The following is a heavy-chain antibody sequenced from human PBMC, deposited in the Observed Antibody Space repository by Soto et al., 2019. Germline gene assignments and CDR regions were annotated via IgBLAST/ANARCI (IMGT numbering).Heavy chain of an antibody. Sequence: EVQLVESGGGLVQPGGSLRLSCAASGFTFSTYWMTWVRQAPGKGLEWVANIKQDGSEKYYVDSVTGRFTISRDNVENSLYLQMSSLRAEDTALYDCARAVPTMSGDVLNYWGQGTLVTVSS. CDR1: GFTFSTYW. V-gene: IGHV3-7*01. D-gene: IGHD5-12*01. CDR2: IKQDGSEK. CDR3: ARAVPTMSGDVLNY. J-gene: IGHJ4*02.